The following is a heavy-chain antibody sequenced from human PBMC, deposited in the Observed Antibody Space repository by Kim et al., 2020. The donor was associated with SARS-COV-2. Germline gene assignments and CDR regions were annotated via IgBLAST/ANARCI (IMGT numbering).Heavy chain of an antibody. Sequence: GGSLRLSCAASGFTFSSYAMSWVRQAPGKGLEWVSAISGSGSNTYYADSVKGRFTISRDNSKNTLYLQMNSLRVEDTAVYFCAKEKSSFCSGGSCYSPPGYWGQGTLVTVSS. D-gene: IGHD2-15*01. J-gene: IGHJ4*02. V-gene: IGHV3-23*01. CDR2: ISGSGSNT. CDR3: AKEKSSFCSGGSCYSPPGY. CDR1: GFTFSSYA.